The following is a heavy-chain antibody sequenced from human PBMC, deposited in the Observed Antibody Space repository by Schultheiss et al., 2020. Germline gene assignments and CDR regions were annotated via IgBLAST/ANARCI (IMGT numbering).Heavy chain of an antibody. V-gene: IGHV3-30*03. Sequence: GGSLRLSCAASGFTFSSYSMNWVRQAPGKGLEWVAVISYDGSNKYYADSVKGRFTISRDNSKNTLYLQMNSLRAEDTAVYYCARDRTYYYDNSGYPSDCWGQGTLVTVSS. CDR2: ISYDGSNK. CDR1: GFTFSSYS. J-gene: IGHJ4*02. CDR3: ARDRTYYYDNSGYPSDC. D-gene: IGHD3-22*01.